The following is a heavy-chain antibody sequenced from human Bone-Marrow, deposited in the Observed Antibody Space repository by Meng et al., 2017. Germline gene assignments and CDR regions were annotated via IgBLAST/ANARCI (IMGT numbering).Heavy chain of an antibody. D-gene: IGHD3-10*01. CDR2: INPGNGNT. V-gene: IGHV1-3*01. CDR1: GYTFTSNA. CDR3: ARGTPGRRYAEY. J-gene: IGHJ4*02. Sequence: QVLLVQSGAEVKKPGASVKGSCKASGYTFTSNAMHLVRQAPGRRLEWMGWINPGNGNTKYSQKFQGRVTISRDTSASTAYMELTSLRSEDTAVYYCARGTPGRRYAEYWGQGTLVTVSS.